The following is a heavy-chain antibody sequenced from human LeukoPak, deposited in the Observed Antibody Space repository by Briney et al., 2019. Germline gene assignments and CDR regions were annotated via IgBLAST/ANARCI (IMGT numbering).Heavy chain of an antibody. CDR3: ARDRPGGLWGSC. CDR2: INPNSGGT. CDR1: GYTFTGYY. J-gene: IGHJ4*02. V-gene: IGHV1-2*02. D-gene: IGHD5-18*01. Sequence: GASVKVSCKASGYTFTGYYMHWVRQAPGQGPEWMGRINPNSGGTNYAQKFQGRVTMTRDTSISTAYMELSRLRSDDTAVYYCARDRPGGLWGSCWGQGTLVTVSS.